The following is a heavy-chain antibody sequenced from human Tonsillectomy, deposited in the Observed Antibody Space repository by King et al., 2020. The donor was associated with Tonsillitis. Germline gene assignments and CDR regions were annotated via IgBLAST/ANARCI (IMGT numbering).Heavy chain of an antibody. J-gene: IGHJ4*02. CDR2: INIDGSST. Sequence: VQLVESGGGLVQPGGSLRLSCAGSGFIFSSYWMHWVRKAPGKGLVWVSRINIDGSSTNYADSVKGRFTISRDNAKNTLYLQMNSLRAEDTAVYYCARAYEILTGRNGLDYWGQGTLVTVSS. V-gene: IGHV3-74*01. D-gene: IGHD3-9*01. CDR3: ARAYEILTGRNGLDY. CDR1: GFIFSSYW.